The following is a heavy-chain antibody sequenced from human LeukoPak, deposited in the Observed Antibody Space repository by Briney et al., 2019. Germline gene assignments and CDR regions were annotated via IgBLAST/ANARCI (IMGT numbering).Heavy chain of an antibody. J-gene: IGHJ4*02. CDR3: ATGPVYSYDY. CDR2: INPHSGAT. V-gene: IGHV1-2*02. D-gene: IGHD4-11*01. Sequence: ASVKVSCKASGYTFTGYYIHWLRQAPGQGPEWMGWINPHSGATNYAQNLQARVTMTTDTPTRTAYLELRSLRSDDTAVYYCATGPVYSYDYWGQGTLVTVSS. CDR1: GYTFTGYY.